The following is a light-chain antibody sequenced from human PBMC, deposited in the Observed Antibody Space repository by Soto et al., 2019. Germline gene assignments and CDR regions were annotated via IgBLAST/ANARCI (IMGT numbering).Light chain of an antibody. CDR2: DAS. Sequence: ETVLTQSPAPLSLSPGDRATLSCRASQSITPYLAWYQQKTGQAPKLLFYDASNRATGIPARFSASGSGTDFTLTISSREPEDSAVDYCQQRSSWWTVGQGTKVEIK. CDR1: QSITPY. CDR3: QQRSSWWT. V-gene: IGKV3-11*01. J-gene: IGKJ1*01.